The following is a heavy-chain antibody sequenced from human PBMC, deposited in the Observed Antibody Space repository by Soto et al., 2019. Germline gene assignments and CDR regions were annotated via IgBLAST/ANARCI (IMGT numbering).Heavy chain of an antibody. J-gene: IGHJ6*03. D-gene: IGHD6-6*01. CDR2: ISSNGVGT. CDR1: WLQLGDLA. V-gene: IGHV3-64*01. CDR3: ARRARPDFYYMDV. Sequence: SQRLSWGVAWLQLGDLAMGWVRKTPGKGLEYVSGISSNGVGTYYANSVQGRFTISRDNSKNTVYLQMGSLRPEDMAVYYYARRARPDFYYMDVWGKGTTVTVSS.